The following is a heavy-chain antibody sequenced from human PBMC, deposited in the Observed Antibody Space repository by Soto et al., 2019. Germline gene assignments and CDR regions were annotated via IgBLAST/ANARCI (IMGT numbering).Heavy chain of an antibody. V-gene: IGHV3-30*18. CDR1: GFTFSSYG. Sequence: GGSLRLSCAASGFTFSSYGMHWVRQAPGKGLEWVAVISYDGSNKYYADSVKGRFTISRDNSKNTLYLQMNSLRAEDTAVYYCAKFQQGTGDDAFDIRGQGTMVTVSS. CDR3: AKFQQGTGDDAFDI. CDR2: ISYDGSNK. J-gene: IGHJ3*02. D-gene: IGHD7-27*01.